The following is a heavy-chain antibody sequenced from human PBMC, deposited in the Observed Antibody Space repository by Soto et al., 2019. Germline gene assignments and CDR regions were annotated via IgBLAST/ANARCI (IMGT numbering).Heavy chain of an antibody. CDR2: TRNKANSFTT. J-gene: IGHJ4*02. V-gene: IGHV3-72*01. CDR1: GFIFSDHY. D-gene: IGHD1-1*01. Sequence: GGSLRLSCATSGFIFSDHYMDWVRQAPGKGLEWVGRTRNKANSFTTEYAASVKGRFTISRDESKSSLYLHMNSLKSEDTAVYYCARRGRGTVSNDYWGQGTLVTVSS. CDR3: ARRGRGTVSNDY.